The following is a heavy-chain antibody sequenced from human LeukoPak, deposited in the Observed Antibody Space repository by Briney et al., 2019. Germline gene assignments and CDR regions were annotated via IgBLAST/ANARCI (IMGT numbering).Heavy chain of an antibody. CDR2: ISSSSSYI. D-gene: IGHD3-10*01. V-gene: IGHV3-21*01. Sequence: GGSLRLSCAASGFMFRSYIMNWVRQAPGKGLEWVSSISSSSSYIFYADSVKGRFTISRDNAKKSLSLQMNSLRAEDTAVYYCARDRGEDYYGSGNYLRAFDIWGQGTMVTVSS. CDR3: ARDRGEDYYGSGNYLRAFDI. CDR1: GFMFRSYI. J-gene: IGHJ3*02.